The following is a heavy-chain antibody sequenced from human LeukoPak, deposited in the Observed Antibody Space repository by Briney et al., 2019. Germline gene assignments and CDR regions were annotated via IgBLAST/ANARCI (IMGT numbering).Heavy chain of an antibody. J-gene: IGHJ4*02. D-gene: IGHD6-19*01. CDR1: GGSISSYY. V-gene: IGHV4-59*01. CDR3: AREGTFSSGWYVIDY. Sequence: SETLSLTCTVSGGSISSYYWSWIRQPPGKGLEWIGYCHYSGSTNYNPSLKSRVTISVDTSKNQFSLKLSSVTAADTAVYYCAREGTFSSGWYVIDYWGQGTLVTVSS. CDR2: CHYSGST.